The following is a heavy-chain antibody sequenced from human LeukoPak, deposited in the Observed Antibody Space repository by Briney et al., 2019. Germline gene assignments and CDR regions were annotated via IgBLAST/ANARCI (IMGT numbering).Heavy chain of an antibody. V-gene: IGHV1-69*05. CDR2: IIPIFGTA. CDR3: ARDAGHRVVQLWLPYFDY. Sequence: ASVKVSCKASGGTFSSYAISWVRQAPGQGLEWMGRIIPIFGTANYAQKFQGRVTITTDESTSTAYMELSSLRSEDTAVYYCARDAGHRVVQLWLPYFDYWGQGTLVTVSS. D-gene: IGHD5-18*01. J-gene: IGHJ4*02. CDR1: GGTFSSYA.